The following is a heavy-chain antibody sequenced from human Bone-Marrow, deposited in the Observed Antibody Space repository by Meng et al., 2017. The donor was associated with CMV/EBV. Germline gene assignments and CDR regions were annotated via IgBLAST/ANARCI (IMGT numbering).Heavy chain of an antibody. CDR1: GFTFSSYW. J-gene: IGHJ4*02. CDR2: INSDGSST. CDR3: ARASLTYYYDSSGYLAD. Sequence: GESLKISCAASGFTFSSYWMHWVRQAPGKGLVWVSRINSDGSSTSYADSVKGRFTISRDNAKNTLYLQMNSLRAEDTAVYYCARASLTYYYDSSGYLADWGPGKLVNVSS. V-gene: IGHV3-74*01. D-gene: IGHD3-22*01.